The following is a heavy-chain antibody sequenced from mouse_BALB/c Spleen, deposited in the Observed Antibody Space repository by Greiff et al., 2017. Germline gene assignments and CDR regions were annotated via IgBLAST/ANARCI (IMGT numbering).Heavy chain of an antibody. D-gene: IGHD2-10*02. J-gene: IGHJ4*01. CDR1: GYAFSSSW. CDR2: IYPGDGDT. V-gene: IGHV1-82*01. CDR3: ASPYGNLLAMDY. Sequence: QVQLQQSGPELVKPGASVKISCKASGYAFSSSWMNWVKQRPGQGLEWIGRIYPGDGDTNYNGKFKGKATLTADKSSSTAYMQLSSLTSVDSAVYFCASPYGNLLAMDYWGQGTSVTVSS.